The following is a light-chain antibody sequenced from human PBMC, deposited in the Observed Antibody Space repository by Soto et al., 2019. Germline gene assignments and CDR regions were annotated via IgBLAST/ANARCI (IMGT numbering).Light chain of an antibody. V-gene: IGKV3-11*01. CDR3: QQRSNWPRIT. Sequence: EIVLTQSPATRSLSPGERATLSCRASQSVSSYLAWYQQKPGQAPRLLIYDASNRANGIPARFSGSGSGTDLTLTISSLEPEDFAVYSCQQRSNWPRITFGQGTRLEIK. CDR1: QSVSSY. J-gene: IGKJ5*01. CDR2: DAS.